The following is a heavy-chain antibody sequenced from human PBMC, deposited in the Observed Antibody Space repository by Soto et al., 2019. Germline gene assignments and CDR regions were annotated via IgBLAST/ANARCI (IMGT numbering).Heavy chain of an antibody. CDR3: ARGELLWFGELLR. D-gene: IGHD3-10*01. Sequence: QVQLVQSGAEVKKPGASVKVSCKASGYTFTSYEINWVRQATGQGLEWMGWMNPNSGDTGYAQKFQGRVTMTRNTSISTVYMELSSLRSEDTAVNYCARGELLWFGELLRWGQGTLVTVSS. CDR1: GYTFTSYE. V-gene: IGHV1-8*01. J-gene: IGHJ4*02. CDR2: MNPNSGDT.